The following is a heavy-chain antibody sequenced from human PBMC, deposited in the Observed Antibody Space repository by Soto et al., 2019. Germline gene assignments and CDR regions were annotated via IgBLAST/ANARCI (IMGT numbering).Heavy chain of an antibody. CDR3: ARGGAMGVDY. CDR1: GFTFNTHW. CDR2: IYFEGITT. D-gene: IGHD1-26*01. J-gene: IGHJ4*02. V-gene: IGHV3-74*01. Sequence: EVQLVESGGGVVQSGGSLRLSCTASGFTFNTHWMHWVRQAPGKGLVWVSRIYFEGITTNYADSVKGRLTVSRDNAKNTVYLHVNTLRDEDTAVYYCARGGAMGVDYWGQGTLVTVSS.